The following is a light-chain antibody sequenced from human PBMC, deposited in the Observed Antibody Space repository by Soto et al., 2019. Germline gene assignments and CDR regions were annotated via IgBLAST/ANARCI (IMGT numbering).Light chain of an antibody. CDR3: QQSFSPLWT. Sequence: DIQMTQSPSSLSASVGDRVTITCRASQSISNYLNWYQQKPGKAPKLLIYAASSMQSGVPSRFSGSGSVTDFILTISSLQPDDSAIYYCQQSFSPLWTFGQGIKVEV. V-gene: IGKV1-39*01. CDR2: AAS. CDR1: QSISNY. J-gene: IGKJ1*01.